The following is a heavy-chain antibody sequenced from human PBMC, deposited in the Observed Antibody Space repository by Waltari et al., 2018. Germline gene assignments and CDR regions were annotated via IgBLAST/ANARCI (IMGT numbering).Heavy chain of an antibody. CDR2: IYYSGCT. CDR3: ARAGGDYEHAFDI. Sequence: QVQLQESGPGLVKPSQTLSLTCTVSGGSISSGGYYWSWIRQHPGKGLEWIGYIYYSGCTYHHPSLKSRVTISVDTSKNQFSLKLSSVTAADTAVYYCARAGGDYEHAFDIWGQGTMVTVSS. D-gene: IGHD3-16*01. J-gene: IGHJ3*02. V-gene: IGHV4-31*03. CDR1: GGSISSGGYY.